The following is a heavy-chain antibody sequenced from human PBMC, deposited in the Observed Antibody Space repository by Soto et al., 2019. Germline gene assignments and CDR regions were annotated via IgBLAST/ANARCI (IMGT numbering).Heavy chain of an antibody. V-gene: IGHV4-59*08. Sequence: QVQLQESGPGLVKPSETLSLTCTVSGGSISSYYWSWIRQPPGKGLEWIGYIYYSGSTNYNPSLKXRVTISVDTSKNQFSLKLSSVPAADTAVYYCARRYGDASGYWGQGTLVTVSS. CDR2: IYYSGST. CDR1: GGSISSYY. J-gene: IGHJ4*02. D-gene: IGHD4-17*01. CDR3: ARRYGDASGY.